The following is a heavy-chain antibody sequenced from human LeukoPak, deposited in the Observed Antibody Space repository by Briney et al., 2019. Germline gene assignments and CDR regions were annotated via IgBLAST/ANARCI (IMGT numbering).Heavy chain of an antibody. CDR3: ARTKTTVLTYMDV. CDR2: IYYSGTT. V-gene: IGHV4-39*07. D-gene: IGHD4-23*01. J-gene: IGHJ6*03. Sequence: SETLSLTCTVSGGSISSSTYYWGWIRQPPGKGLEWIGSIYYSGTTYYNPSLKSRVTISIDTSKNQFSLRLSSATAADTAVYYCARTKTTVLTYMDVWGKGTTVTVSS. CDR1: GGSISSSTYY.